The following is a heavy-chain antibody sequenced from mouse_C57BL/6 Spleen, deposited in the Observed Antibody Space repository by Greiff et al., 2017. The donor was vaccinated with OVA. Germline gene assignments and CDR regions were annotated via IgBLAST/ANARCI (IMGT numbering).Heavy chain of an antibody. V-gene: IGHV1-81*01. Sequence: QVQLQQSGAELARPGASVKLSCKASGYTFTSYGISWVKQRTGQGLEWIGEIYPRSGNTYYNDKFKGKATLNAGKSYSTAYMELRSLTSEDSAVYFCARSGDYRGFDYWGQGTTRTVSS. D-gene: IGHD2-4*01. J-gene: IGHJ2*01. CDR3: ARSGDYRGFDY. CDR2: IYPRSGNT. CDR1: GYTFTSYG.